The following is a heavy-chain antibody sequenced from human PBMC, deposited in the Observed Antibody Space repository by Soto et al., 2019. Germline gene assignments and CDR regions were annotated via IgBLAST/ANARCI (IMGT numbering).Heavy chain of an antibody. Sequence: ASVKGSCKVSGYSLTELSMHWGRQAPGKGLEWMGGFDPEDGETIYAQKFQGRVTMTEDTSTDTAYMELSSLRSEDTAVYYCATDRGGQWLGFDYWGQGTLVTVSS. D-gene: IGHD6-19*01. J-gene: IGHJ4*02. CDR2: FDPEDGET. CDR1: GYSLTELS. CDR3: ATDRGGQWLGFDY. V-gene: IGHV1-24*01.